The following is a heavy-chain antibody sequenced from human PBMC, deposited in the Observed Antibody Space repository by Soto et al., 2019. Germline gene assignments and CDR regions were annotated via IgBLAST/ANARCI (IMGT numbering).Heavy chain of an antibody. D-gene: IGHD3-9*01. V-gene: IGHV3-21*01. J-gene: IGHJ4*02. CDR1: VFTLSSYS. CDR2: ISSSSTYI. Sequence: SCAVSVFTLSSYSMNWVRQAPGKGLEWVSSISSSSTYIYYADSVKGRFTISRDNAKNSVYLQMNSLRAEDTAVYYCARDNYGILTGLFDYWGQGTLVTVSS. CDR3: ARDNYGILTGLFDY.